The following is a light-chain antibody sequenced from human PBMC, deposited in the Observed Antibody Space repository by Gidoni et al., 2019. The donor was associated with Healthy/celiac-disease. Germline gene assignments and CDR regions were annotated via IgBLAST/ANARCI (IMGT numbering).Light chain of an antibody. Sequence: DIHMTQSPSSLSASVGDRVTITCRASQRISSYLNWYQQKPGKAPKLLIYAASSLQRGVPSRFSGSGSVTDFTLTISSLQPEDFATYYCQQSYSTLVTFGGGTKVEIK. J-gene: IGKJ4*01. CDR2: AAS. V-gene: IGKV1-39*01. CDR1: QRISSY. CDR3: QQSYSTLVT.